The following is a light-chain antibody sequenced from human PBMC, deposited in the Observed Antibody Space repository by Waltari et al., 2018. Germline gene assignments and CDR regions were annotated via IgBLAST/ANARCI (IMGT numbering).Light chain of an antibody. CDR3: QQYDSYWT. J-gene: IGKJ1*01. V-gene: IGKV1-5*03. CDR2: KAS. Sequence: TQSPATLSLSPGERATLSCRASQSVSSSLAWYQQKPRQAPKLLIFKASNLESGVPSRFSGSGSGTEFTLTISSLQPDDFATYHCQQYDSYWTFGQGTKVEIK. CDR1: QSVSSS.